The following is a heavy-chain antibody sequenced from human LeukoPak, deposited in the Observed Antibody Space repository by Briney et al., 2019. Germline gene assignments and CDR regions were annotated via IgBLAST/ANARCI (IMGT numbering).Heavy chain of an antibody. CDR2: ITSDGSAT. Sequence: PGGSLRLSCAASGFTFSTYWMHWVRQGPGKGLAWVSRITSDGSATGYADSVKGRFTISRDNAKNTLYLHMDSLRAEDTAVYYCARDAAPGYFDLWGRGTLVTVSS. V-gene: IGHV3-74*01. J-gene: IGHJ2*01. CDR1: GFTFSTYW. CDR3: ARDAAPGYFDL. D-gene: IGHD2-15*01.